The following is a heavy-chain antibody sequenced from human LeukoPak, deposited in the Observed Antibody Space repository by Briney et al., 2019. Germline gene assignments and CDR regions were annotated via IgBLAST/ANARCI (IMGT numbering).Heavy chain of an antibody. Sequence: GASVKVSCKASGYTFTSYGINWVRQAPGQGLEWMGWISAYNGNTNYAQKLQGRVTMTTDTSTSTAYMELRSLRSDDTAVYYCARDVGMVVGATSSLAFDIWGQGTMVTVSS. CDR2: ISAYNGNT. CDR1: GYTFTSYG. J-gene: IGHJ3*02. D-gene: IGHD1-26*01. V-gene: IGHV1-18*01. CDR3: ARDVGMVVGATSSLAFDI.